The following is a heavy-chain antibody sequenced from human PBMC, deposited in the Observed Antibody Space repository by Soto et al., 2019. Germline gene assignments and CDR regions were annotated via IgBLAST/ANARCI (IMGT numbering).Heavy chain of an antibody. V-gene: IGHV4-30-2*01. CDR1: GGSISSGGYS. Sequence: SETLSLTCAVSGGSISSGGYSWSWIRQPPGKGLEWIGYMYHTATTTYNPSLKNRVTISVDASKSQFYLKLRSVTAADTAVYYCARAMAKKQIFYSFDYWAQGALVTVSS. CDR3: ARAMAKKQIFYSFDY. D-gene: IGHD3-9*01. J-gene: IGHJ4*02. CDR2: MYHTATT.